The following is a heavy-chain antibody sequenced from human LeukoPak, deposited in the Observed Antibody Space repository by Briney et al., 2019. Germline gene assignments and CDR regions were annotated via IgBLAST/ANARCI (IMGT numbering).Heavy chain of an antibody. Sequence: ASVKVSCKASGYTFTSYYIHWVRQAPGQGLEWMGIINPNDGSTSYSQKFQGRVTKTRDMSTNTAYMELSSLRSEDTAVYYCARVGDFGDYGGTDWGQGTLVTVSS. D-gene: IGHD4-17*01. CDR3: ARVGDFGDYGGTD. CDR2: INPNDGST. CDR1: GYTFTSYY. V-gene: IGHV1-46*01. J-gene: IGHJ4*02.